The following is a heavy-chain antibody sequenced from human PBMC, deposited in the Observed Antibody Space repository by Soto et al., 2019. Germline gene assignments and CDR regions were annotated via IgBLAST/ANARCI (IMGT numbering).Heavy chain of an antibody. CDR2: IKHDGSET. J-gene: IGHJ4*02. CDR1: GFTSNTFW. D-gene: IGHD2-15*01. V-gene: IGHV3-7*03. Sequence: GGSLRLSCAASGFTSNTFWMSWVRQSPGKGLEWVANIKHDGSETYYADSVKGRFTISRDNAKNSLFLQMNTLRTEDTAVYYCARDFATHCSGSTCYPYAYWGQGALVTVSS. CDR3: ARDFATHCSGSTCYPYAY.